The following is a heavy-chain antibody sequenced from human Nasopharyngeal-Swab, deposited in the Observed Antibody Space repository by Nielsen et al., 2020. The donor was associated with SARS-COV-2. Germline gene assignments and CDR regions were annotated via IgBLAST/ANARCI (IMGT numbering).Heavy chain of an antibody. CDR2: INHSGST. CDR3: ARPIFGVVIIFNYYYMDV. Sequence: RQAPGNVLEWIGEINHSGSTNYNPSLKSRVTISVDTSKNQFSLKLSSLTAADTAVYYCARPIFGVVIIFNYYYMDVWGKGTTVTVSS. D-gene: IGHD3-3*01. J-gene: IGHJ6*03. V-gene: IGHV4-34*01.